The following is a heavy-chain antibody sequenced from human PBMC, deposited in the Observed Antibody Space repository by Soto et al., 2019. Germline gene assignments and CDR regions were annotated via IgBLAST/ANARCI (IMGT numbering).Heavy chain of an antibody. CDR3: AKERMVGKAAAGNHAVDV. D-gene: IGHD6-13*01. V-gene: IGHV3-30*18. CDR2: ISYDGSNK. J-gene: IGHJ3*01. Sequence: GGSLRLSCAASGFSFRTYGMHWVRQAPGKGLEWVAVISYDGSNKYYADSVKGRLTISRDNSKNTLSLQMNSLRAEDTAEYYCAKERMVGKAAAGNHAVDVWGQGTMVTVSS. CDR1: GFSFRTYG.